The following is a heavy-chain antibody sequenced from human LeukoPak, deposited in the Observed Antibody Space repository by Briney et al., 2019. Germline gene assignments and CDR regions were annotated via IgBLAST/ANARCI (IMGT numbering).Heavy chain of an antibody. CDR3: AILLGAVAGIDK. J-gene: IGHJ4*02. V-gene: IGHV4-39*01. D-gene: IGHD6-19*01. CDR2: IYYSGST. CDR1: GGAISSSSYY. Sequence: SETLSLTCTVSGGAISSSSYYWGWIRQPPGKGLEWIGSIYYSGSTYYNPSLKSRVTISVDTSKNQFSLKLSSVTAADTAVYYCAILLGAVAGIDKWGQGTLVTVSS.